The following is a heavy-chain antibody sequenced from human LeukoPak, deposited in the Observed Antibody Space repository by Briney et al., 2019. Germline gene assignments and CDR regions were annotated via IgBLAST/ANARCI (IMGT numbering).Heavy chain of an antibody. Sequence: GGPLRLSCAASGFTFNDYAMSWVRQAPGKGLEWVSIITGSDSSTSYADSVKGRFTISRDNSKNMVYLQMNSLRAEDTAVYYCAKTGGNHWGFDYWGQGTLVTVSS. CDR1: GFTFNDYA. CDR3: AKTGGNHWGFDY. CDR2: ITGSDSST. V-gene: IGHV3-23*01. D-gene: IGHD2-8*02. J-gene: IGHJ4*02.